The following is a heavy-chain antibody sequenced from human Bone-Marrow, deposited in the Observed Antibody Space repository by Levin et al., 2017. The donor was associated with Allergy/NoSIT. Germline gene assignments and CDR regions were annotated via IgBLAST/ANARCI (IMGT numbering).Heavy chain of an antibody. CDR1: GFVFSTSA. CDR3: ARAEWELLDH. D-gene: IGHD1-26*01. J-gene: IGHJ4*02. Sequence: PGGSLRLSCEASGFVFSTSAMHWVRQAPGKGLEWVARISYDGSNKYYADSVMGRFTISRDNSKNTLYLQMNSLRVDDTAVYSCARAEWELLDHWGQGTLVTVSP. CDR2: ISYDGSNK. V-gene: IGHV3-30-3*01.